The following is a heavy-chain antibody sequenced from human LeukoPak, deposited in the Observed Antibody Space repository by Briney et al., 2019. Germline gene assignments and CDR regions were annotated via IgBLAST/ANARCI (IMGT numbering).Heavy chain of an antibody. CDR3: AKVMGWGSGWYGFDY. CDR1: GFTFGDYA. D-gene: IGHD6-19*01. Sequence: GRSLRLSCAASGFTFGDYAMHWVRQAPGKGLEWVSGISWNSGSIGYADSVKGRFTISRDNSKNTLYLQMNSLRAEDTAVYYCAKVMGWGSGWYGFDYWGQGTLVTVSS. CDR2: ISWNSGSI. V-gene: IGHV3-9*01. J-gene: IGHJ4*02.